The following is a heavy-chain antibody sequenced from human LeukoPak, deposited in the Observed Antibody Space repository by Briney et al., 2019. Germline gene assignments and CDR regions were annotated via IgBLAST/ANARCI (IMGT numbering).Heavy chain of an antibody. CDR3: ARVTEARYYFDF. V-gene: IGHV3-48*03. CDR2: ISDHGKSR. CDR1: GFTLTNYE. Sequence: PGGSLRSSCAASGFTLTNYEMNWVRQTPGKGLEWVSYISDHGKSRNYVDSVKGRFTISRDNAKNSLYLQMNSLRAEDTAVYYCARVTEARYYFDFWGQGTLVTVSS. J-gene: IGHJ4*02.